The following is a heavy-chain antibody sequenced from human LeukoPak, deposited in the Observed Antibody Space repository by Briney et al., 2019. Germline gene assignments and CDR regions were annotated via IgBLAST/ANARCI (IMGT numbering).Heavy chain of an antibody. J-gene: IGHJ6*03. CDR2: IYTSGST. CDR3: GRVDAWVRQQPDKTFYYYYYMDV. D-gene: IGHD6-13*01. V-gene: IGHV4-4*07. Sequence: PSETLSLTCTVSGGSISSYYWSWVRQPPGKGLEWIGRIYTSGSTNYNPSLTSRVTMSVDTSKNQFSLKLSSVTAADTAVYYCGRVDAWVRQQPDKTFYYYYYMDVWGKGTTVTVSS. CDR1: GGSISSYY.